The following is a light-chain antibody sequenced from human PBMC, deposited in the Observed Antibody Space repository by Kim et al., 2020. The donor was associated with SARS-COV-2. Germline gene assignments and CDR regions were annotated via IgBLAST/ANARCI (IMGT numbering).Light chain of an antibody. Sequence: DVQMTQSPSSLSASVGDRVTITCRASQSISTYLNWYQQKPGKAPNLLIYAASNLQSGVPSRFSGSGSGTHFTLTISSLQPEDFATYYCQQSYITPNTFGQGTKLEI. CDR3: QQSYITPNT. CDR1: QSISTY. V-gene: IGKV1-39*01. J-gene: IGKJ2*01. CDR2: AAS.